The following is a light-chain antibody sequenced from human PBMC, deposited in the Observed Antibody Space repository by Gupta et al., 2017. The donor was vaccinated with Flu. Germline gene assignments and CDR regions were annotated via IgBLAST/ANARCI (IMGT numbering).Light chain of an antibody. CDR2: QDT. Sequence: SSELTQPPSVSVSPGQTASITCSGDKLGDKYAYWYQQKPAQSPVRVIYQDTKRPAAIPVRFSGSNSATTVTLTISETEARDEYYYSSQEWNRTNGVFGGGTKLTVL. CDR3: QEWNRTNGV. V-gene: IGLV3-1*01. J-gene: IGLJ2*01. CDR1: KLGDKY.